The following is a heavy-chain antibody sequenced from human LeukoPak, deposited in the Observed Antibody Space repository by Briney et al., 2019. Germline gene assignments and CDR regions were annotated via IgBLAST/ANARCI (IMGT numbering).Heavy chain of an antibody. Sequence: PGGSLRLSCAASGFTFSDYYMSWIRQAPGKALEWVSYISSSGSTIYYADSVKGRFTISRDNAKNSLYLQMNSLRAEDTAVYYCARARYYYDSSGYYYWGQGTLVTVSS. CDR2: ISSSGSTI. D-gene: IGHD3-22*01. V-gene: IGHV3-11*01. CDR1: GFTFSDYY. CDR3: ARARYYYDSSGYYY. J-gene: IGHJ4*02.